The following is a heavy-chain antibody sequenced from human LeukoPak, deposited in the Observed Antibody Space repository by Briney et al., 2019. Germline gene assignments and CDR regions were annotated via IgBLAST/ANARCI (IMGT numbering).Heavy chain of an antibody. CDR2: ISSSSSYI. CDR1: GFTFSTYA. J-gene: IGHJ4*02. Sequence: GGSLRLSCAAYGFTFSTYAMTWVRQAPGKGLEWVSSISSSSSYIYYADSVKGRFTISRDNAKNSLYLQMNSLRAEDTAVYYCARGSGATYSSSWYLDYWGQGTLVTVS. D-gene: IGHD6-13*01. CDR3: ARGSGATYSSSWYLDY. V-gene: IGHV3-21*01.